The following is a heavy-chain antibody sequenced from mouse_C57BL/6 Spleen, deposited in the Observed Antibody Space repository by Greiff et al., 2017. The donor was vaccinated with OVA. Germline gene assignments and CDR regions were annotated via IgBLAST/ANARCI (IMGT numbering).Heavy chain of an antibody. CDR2: ISSGSSTI. Sequence: EVQVVESGGGLVKPGGSLKLSCAASGFTFSDYGMHWVRQAPEKGLEWVAYISSGSSTIYYADTVKGRFTISRDNAKNTLFLQMTSLRSEDTAMYYCARTGNYGYYYAMDYWGQGTSVTVSS. CDR1: GFTFSDYG. CDR3: ARTGNYGYYYAMDY. D-gene: IGHD2-1*01. V-gene: IGHV5-17*01. J-gene: IGHJ4*01.